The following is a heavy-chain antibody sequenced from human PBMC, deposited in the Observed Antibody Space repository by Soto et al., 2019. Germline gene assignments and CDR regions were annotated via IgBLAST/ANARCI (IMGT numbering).Heavy chain of an antibody. V-gene: IGHV3-21*04. Sequence: GGSLRLSCAASGFTFSNYGMYWVRQAPGKGLEWVAFISYISTNSRYTKYADSVKGRFTISRDDAKNSLYLQMNSLRVEDTAVYYCARVYDILTSAWLDPWGQGTLVTVSS. J-gene: IGHJ5*02. CDR3: ARVYDILTSAWLDP. D-gene: IGHD3-9*01. CDR1: GFTFSNYG. CDR2: ISTNSRYT.